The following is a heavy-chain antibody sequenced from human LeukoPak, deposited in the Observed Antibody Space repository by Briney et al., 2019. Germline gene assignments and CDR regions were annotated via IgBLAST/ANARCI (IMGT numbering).Heavy chain of an antibody. Sequence: SETLSLTCTVSGGSISSSSYYWGWIRQPPGKGLEWIGSIYYSGSTYYNPSLKSRVTISVDTSKNQFSLKLSSMTAADTAVYYCARLSEYSSSSDAFDIWGQGTMVTVSS. CDR3: ARLSEYSSSSDAFDI. J-gene: IGHJ3*02. D-gene: IGHD6-6*01. V-gene: IGHV4-39*01. CDR2: IYYSGST. CDR1: GGSISSSSYY.